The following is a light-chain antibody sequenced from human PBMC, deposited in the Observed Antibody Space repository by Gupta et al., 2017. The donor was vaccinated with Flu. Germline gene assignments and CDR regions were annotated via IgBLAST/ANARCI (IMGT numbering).Light chain of an antibody. CDR3: QQYAGLPLT. CDR2: LAS. Sequence: DIVMTQSPDSLAVALGERAPISCKSSQSVLYIYNNKNYLAWYQQKPGQPPQVLISLASTRESGVPDRFSGSGSGTDFALTISSLHAGDVAVYYCQQYAGLPLTFGHETKVKIK. J-gene: IGKJ1*01. V-gene: IGKV4-1*01. CDR1: QSVLYIYNNKNY.